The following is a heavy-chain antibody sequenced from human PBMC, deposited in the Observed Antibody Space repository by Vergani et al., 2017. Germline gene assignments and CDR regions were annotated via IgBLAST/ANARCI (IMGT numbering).Heavy chain of an antibody. CDR3: ARGQWLVSNDY. J-gene: IGHJ4*02. CDR1: GYTFTSYD. CDR2: MNPNSGNT. Sequence: QVQLVQSGAEVKTPGASVKVSCKASGYTFTSYDINWVRQANGQGLEWMGWMNPNSGNTGDAQKFKGRVTMTRNTAISTAYMELSSLRSEDTAGYYCARGQWLVSNDYWGQGTRVTVSS. V-gene: IGHV1-8*01. D-gene: IGHD6-19*01.